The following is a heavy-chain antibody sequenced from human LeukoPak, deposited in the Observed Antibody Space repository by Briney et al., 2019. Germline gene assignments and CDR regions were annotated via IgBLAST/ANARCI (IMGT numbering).Heavy chain of an antibody. CDR2: IYYSGST. Sequence: SETLSLTCTVSGGSISSYYWSWIRQPPGKGLEWIGYIYYSGSTNYNPSLKGRVTISVDTSKNQFSLKLSSVTAADTAVYYCARRYRAFDIWGQGTMVTVSS. CDR1: GGSISSYY. D-gene: IGHD1-20*01. V-gene: IGHV4-59*01. CDR3: ARRYRAFDI. J-gene: IGHJ3*02.